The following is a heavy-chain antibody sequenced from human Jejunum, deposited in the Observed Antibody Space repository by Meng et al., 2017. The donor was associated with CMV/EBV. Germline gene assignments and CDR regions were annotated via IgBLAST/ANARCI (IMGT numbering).Heavy chain of an antibody. CDR1: GFSPSNSGEG. Sequence: QIPLKGACPMLVKPTQTLTLTCSFSGFSPSNSGEGVGWIRQPPGKALEWLALIYRGDDKRYSPSLNSRLTIAKDTSKNEVVLTLTNMGPIDTGTYYCAHFVGGYYPSRPDYWGQGTLVTVSS. CDR3: AHFVGGYYPSRPDY. J-gene: IGHJ4*02. CDR2: IYRGDDK. V-gene: IGHV2-5*02. D-gene: IGHD1-26*01.